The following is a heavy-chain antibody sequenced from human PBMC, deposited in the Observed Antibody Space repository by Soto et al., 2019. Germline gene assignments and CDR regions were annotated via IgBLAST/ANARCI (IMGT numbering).Heavy chain of an antibody. V-gene: IGHV3-23*01. CDR3: ERIDKFNSQSSGWANRFDY. Sequence: EVQLLESGGGLVQPGGFLRLLCAGSGFAFNNYAMTWVRQAPGKGLEWVSTINNGGMSFYGNTMQGRFMISRDNTESTVHLHMKSLKAEDTAVYHCERIDKFNSQSSGWANRFDYWGQGTLVTVSS. J-gene: IGHJ4*02. CDR2: INNGGMS. CDR1: GFAFNNYA. D-gene: IGHD6-19*01.